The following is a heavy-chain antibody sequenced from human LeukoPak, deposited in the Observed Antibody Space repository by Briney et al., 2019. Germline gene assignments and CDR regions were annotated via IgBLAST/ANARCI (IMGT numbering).Heavy chain of an antibody. V-gene: IGHV3-23*01. CDR2: ISGSGGST. D-gene: IGHD3-22*01. CDR1: GFTFSSYA. Sequence: PGGSLRLSCAASGFTFSSYAMSWVRQAPGKGLEWVSAISGSGGSTYYADSVKGRFTISRDNSKNTLYLQMNSLRAEDTAVYYCAKGGPYDRSGYYPGDYWGQGTLVTVSS. CDR3: AKGGPYDRSGYYPGDY. J-gene: IGHJ4*02.